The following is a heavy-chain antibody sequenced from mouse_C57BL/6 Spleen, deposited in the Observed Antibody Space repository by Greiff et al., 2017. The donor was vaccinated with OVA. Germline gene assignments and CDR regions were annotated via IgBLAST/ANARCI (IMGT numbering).Heavy chain of an antibody. CDR3: ARPAYYSNYFDY. J-gene: IGHJ2*01. Sequence: QVQLQQPGAELVKPGASVKMSCKASGYTFTSYWITWVKQRPGQGLEWIGDIYPGSGSTNYNEKFKSKATLTVDTSSSTAYMQLSSLTSEDSAVYYCARPAYYSNYFDYWGQGTTRTVSS. CDR2: IYPGSGST. V-gene: IGHV1-55*01. CDR1: GYTFTSYW. D-gene: IGHD2-5*01.